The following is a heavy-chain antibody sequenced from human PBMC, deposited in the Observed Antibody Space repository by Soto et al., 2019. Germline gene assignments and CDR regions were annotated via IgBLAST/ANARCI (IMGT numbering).Heavy chain of an antibody. Sequence: QVQLVQSGAEVKKPGSSVKVSCKASGGTFSSYAISWVRQAPGQGLEWMGGIIPIFGTANYAEKFQGRVTITADESTSTAYMELSSLRAEDTAVYYCTRVTLAPMVRGVIDFGVFDYWGQGTLVTVSS. V-gene: IGHV1-69*01. J-gene: IGHJ4*02. CDR2: IIPIFGTA. CDR1: GGTFSSYA. CDR3: TRVTLAPMVRGVIDFGVFDY. D-gene: IGHD3-10*01.